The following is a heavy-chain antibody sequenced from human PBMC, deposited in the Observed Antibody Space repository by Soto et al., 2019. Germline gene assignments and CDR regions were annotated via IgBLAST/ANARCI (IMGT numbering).Heavy chain of an antibody. D-gene: IGHD3-22*01. CDR3: ARGYDSSGYLVDY. Sequence: ASVKVSCKGSGYTFNIYAMHWVRQAPGQRLEWMGWINVGNGNTKYSQKFQGRVTMTRNTSISTAYMELSSLRSEDTAVYYCARGYDSSGYLVDYWGQGTLVTVSS. CDR2: INVGNGNT. J-gene: IGHJ4*02. CDR1: GYTFNIYA. V-gene: IGHV1-3*01.